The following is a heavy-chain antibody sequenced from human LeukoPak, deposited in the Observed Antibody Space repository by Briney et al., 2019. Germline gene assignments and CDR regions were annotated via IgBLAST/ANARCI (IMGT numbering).Heavy chain of an antibody. CDR1: GGPISYYY. J-gene: IGHJ3*02. CDR3: ARGKYQVSIFCTSGKCFPGAFDI. CDR2: IYNSGTN. Sequence: SDTLSLTCTVSGGPISYYYWKWIRQPPGKPGEGIGYIYNSGTNNYHPSLNSRLSISVDTSKNQFSLNLFSVTAADPAVYYCARGKYQVSIFCTSGKCFPGAFDIWGRGTMATVSS. V-gene: IGHV4-59*07. D-gene: IGHD2-8*01.